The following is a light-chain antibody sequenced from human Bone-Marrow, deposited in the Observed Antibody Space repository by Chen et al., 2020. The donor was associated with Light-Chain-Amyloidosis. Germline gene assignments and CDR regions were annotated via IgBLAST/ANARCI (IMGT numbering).Light chain of an antibody. CDR2: YKSDSDK. V-gene: IGLV5-45*02. CDR3: MIWHSSAWV. CDR1: SGINVGTYG. Sequence: QAVLTQPSSPPASPGASASLTCTLRSGINVGTYGICWYQQKPGSPPQYLLRYKSDSDKRRGSGVPSLFSGSKDASANAGILLISGLQSQDEADYYCMIWHSSAWVFGGGTKLTVL. J-gene: IGLJ3*02.